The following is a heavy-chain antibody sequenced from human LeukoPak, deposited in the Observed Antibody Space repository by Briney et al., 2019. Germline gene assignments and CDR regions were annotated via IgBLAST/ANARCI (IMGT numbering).Heavy chain of an antibody. CDR3: AKQLGYCSDGSCYFPY. V-gene: IGHV3-23*01. CDR2: ISNNGGYT. D-gene: IGHD2-15*01. J-gene: IGHJ4*02. CDR1: GFTFSSSA. Sequence: GGSLRLSCAASGFTFSSSAMSWVRQAPGKGLEWVSVISNNGGYTYYADSVQGRFTISRDNSKSTLCPQMNSLRAEDTAVYYCAKQLGYCSDGSCYFPYWGQGTLVTVSS.